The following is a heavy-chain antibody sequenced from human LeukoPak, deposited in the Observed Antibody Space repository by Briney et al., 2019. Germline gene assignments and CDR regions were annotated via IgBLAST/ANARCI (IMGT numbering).Heavy chain of an antibody. D-gene: IGHD2-15*01. Sequence: ASVKVSCKASGYTFTSYGISWVRQAPGQGLEWMGWISAYNGNTNYAQKLQGRVTMTTDTSTSTAYMELRSLRSDDTAVYYCVSGSGYCSGGSCYGTDYYYGMDVWGQGTTVTVSS. V-gene: IGHV1-18*01. J-gene: IGHJ6*02. CDR1: GYTFTSYG. CDR3: VSGSGYCSGGSCYGTDYYYGMDV. CDR2: ISAYNGNT.